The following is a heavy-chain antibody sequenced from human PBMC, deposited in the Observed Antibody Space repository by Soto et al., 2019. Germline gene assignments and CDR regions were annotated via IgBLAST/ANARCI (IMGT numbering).Heavy chain of an antibody. D-gene: IGHD1-1*01. J-gene: IGHJ5*02. CDR2: IYHSGST. CDR1: GGSISSGGYS. CDR3: ARDQLEGNWFDP. V-gene: IGHV4-30-2*01. Sequence: PSETLFLTCAVSGGSISSGGYSWNWIRQPPGKGLEWIGYIYHSGSTLYNPSLKSRVTISVDKSKNQFSLKLSSVTAADTAVYYCARDQLEGNWFDPWGQGTLDTVSS.